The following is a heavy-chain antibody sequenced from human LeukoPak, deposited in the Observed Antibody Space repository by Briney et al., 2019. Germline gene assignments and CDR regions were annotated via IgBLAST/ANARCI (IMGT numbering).Heavy chain of an antibody. V-gene: IGHV3-33*06. CDR1: DFTFSFYG. J-gene: IGHJ6*03. D-gene: IGHD5-12*01. CDR3: AKAGYSKSGNYYYMDV. Sequence: GGSLRLSCAASDFTFSFYGMHWVRQAPGKGLEWVALIWYDGTNKYYIESVKGRFTVSRDNSKNMLYLQMDSLRVEDTAVYYCAKAGYSKSGNYYYMDVWGQGNTVTVCS. CDR2: IWYDGTNK.